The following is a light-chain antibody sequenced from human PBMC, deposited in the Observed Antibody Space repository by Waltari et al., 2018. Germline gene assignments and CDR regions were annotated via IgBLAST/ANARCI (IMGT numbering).Light chain of an antibody. CDR2: EGS. J-gene: IGLJ3*02. CDR3: CSYAGSFWV. Sequence: QSALTQPASVSGSPGQSITISCTGTSSDVGGYNLFSWYQQHPGKAPKLMIYEGSKRPSGVSNRFSGSKSGNTASLTISGLQAEDEADYYCCSYAGSFWVFGGGTKLTVL. V-gene: IGLV2-23*01. CDR1: SSDVGGYNL.